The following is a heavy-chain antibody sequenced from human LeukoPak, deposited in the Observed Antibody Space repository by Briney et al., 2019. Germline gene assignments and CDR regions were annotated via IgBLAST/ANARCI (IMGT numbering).Heavy chain of an antibody. D-gene: IGHD3-22*01. CDR3: ARRAGSSGYYYFNWFDP. CDR1: GGSISSSSYY. CDR2: IYYSGST. V-gene: IGHV4-39*01. J-gene: IGHJ5*02. Sequence: IPSETLSLTCTVSGGSISSSSYYWGWIRQPPGKGLEWIGSIYYSGSTYYNPSLKSRATISVETSKNQFSLKLSSVTAADTAVYYCARRAGSSGYYYFNWFDPWGQGTLVTVSS.